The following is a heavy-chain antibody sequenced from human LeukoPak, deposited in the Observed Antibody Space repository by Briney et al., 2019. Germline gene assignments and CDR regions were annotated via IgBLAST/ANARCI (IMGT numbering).Heavy chain of an antibody. D-gene: IGHD5-24*01. V-gene: IGHV1-46*01. CDR2: INPSGGST. CDR1: GYTFTSYY. J-gene: IGHJ4*02. Sequence: ASVKVSCKASGYTFTSYYMHWVRQAPGQGLEWMGIINPSGGSTSYAQKFQGRVTMTRDTSTSTVYMELSSLRSEDTAVYYCARDLTSFTRDGYNGARDYWGQGTLVTVSS. CDR3: ARDLTSFTRDGYNGARDY.